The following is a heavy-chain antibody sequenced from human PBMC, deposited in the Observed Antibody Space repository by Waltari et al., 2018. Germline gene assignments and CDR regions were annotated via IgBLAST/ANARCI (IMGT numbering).Heavy chain of an antibody. J-gene: IGHJ1*01. CDR3: ARDGVSSSWYIQH. D-gene: IGHD6-13*01. Sequence: EVQLVESGGGLVQPGGSLRLSCAASGFTFSSYWMSWVRQAPGKGLEWVANIKQDGSEKYYVDSLKGRFTISRDNAKNSLYLQMNSLRAEDTAVYYCARDGVSSSWYIQHWGQGTLVTVSS. CDR2: IKQDGSEK. CDR1: GFTFSSYW. V-gene: IGHV3-7*01.